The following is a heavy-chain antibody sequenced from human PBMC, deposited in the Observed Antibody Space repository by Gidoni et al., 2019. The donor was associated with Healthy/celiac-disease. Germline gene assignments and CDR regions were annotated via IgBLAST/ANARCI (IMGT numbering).Heavy chain of an antibody. CDR2: ISYDGSNK. CDR1: GFTFSSYG. D-gene: IGHD3-3*01. Sequence: QVQLVASGGGVVQPGRSLRLSCAASGFTFSSYGMHWVRQAPGKGLEWVAVISYDGSNKYYADSVKGRFTISRDNSKNTLYLQMNSLRAEDTAVYYCAKDLYYDFWSGHWGIDVWGQGTTVTVSS. V-gene: IGHV3-30*18. CDR3: AKDLYYDFWSGHWGIDV. J-gene: IGHJ6*02.